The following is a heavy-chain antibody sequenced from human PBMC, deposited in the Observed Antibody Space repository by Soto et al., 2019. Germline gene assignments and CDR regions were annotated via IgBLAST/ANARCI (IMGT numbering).Heavy chain of an antibody. D-gene: IGHD6-19*01. Sequence: QVQLVESGGGVVQPGRSLRLSCAASGFSFSGYGMHWVRQAPGKGLEWVAVIWYDGSKTHYADSVKGRFTISRDNYKNTLYLQMNILRVDDTAIYYCAREYSSGSDYWGQGTLVTVSS. V-gene: IGHV3-33*01. CDR1: GFSFSGYG. CDR3: AREYSSGSDY. J-gene: IGHJ4*02. CDR2: IWYDGSKT.